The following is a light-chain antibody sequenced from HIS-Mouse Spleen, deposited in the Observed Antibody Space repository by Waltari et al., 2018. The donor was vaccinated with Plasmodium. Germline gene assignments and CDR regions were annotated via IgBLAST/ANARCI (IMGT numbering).Light chain of an antibody. Sequence: QSALTQPRSVSGSPGQPVTISCTGTSSDVGGYTYVSWYQQHPGKAPKLMIYDVSKRPSGVPDRFSGSKSGNTASLTISGLQAEDEADYYCCSYAGSYTLVFGGGTKLTVL. CDR1: SSDVGGYTY. J-gene: IGLJ2*01. CDR3: CSYAGSYTLV. V-gene: IGLV2-11*01. CDR2: DVS.